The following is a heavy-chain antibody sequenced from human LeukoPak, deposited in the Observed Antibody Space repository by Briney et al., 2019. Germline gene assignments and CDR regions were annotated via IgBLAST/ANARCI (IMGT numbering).Heavy chain of an antibody. V-gene: IGHV3-64*01. Sequence: PGGSLRLSCAASGFVFNTYSMHWVRQAPGKGLECVSAISGDGGSTYYANSVKGRFTISRDNSKNTLYLQMGSLRPDDTAFYYCAREQPAGSTDYWGQGTLVTVSS. CDR3: AREQPAGSTDY. CDR2: ISGDGGST. D-gene: IGHD2-2*01. J-gene: IGHJ4*02. CDR1: GFVFNTYS.